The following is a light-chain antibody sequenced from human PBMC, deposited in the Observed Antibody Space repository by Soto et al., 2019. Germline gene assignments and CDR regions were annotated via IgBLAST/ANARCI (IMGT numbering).Light chain of an antibody. CDR2: TAS. V-gene: IGKV1-12*01. J-gene: IGKJ4*01. CDR1: QCISSL. CDR3: RQANSFPLA. Sequence: DIQLTQSPSSVSASVGDRVTITCRASQCISSLFAWYQQKPGKAPNLLIHTASSLQSGVPSRFSGSRSGTDFTLTVGSLQPEDFATDYCRQANSFPLAFGGATKVEIK.